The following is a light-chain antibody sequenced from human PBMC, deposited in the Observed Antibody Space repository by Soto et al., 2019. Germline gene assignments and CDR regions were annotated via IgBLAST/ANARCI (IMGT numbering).Light chain of an antibody. CDR3: QQRSNWPPLT. Sequence: EIVLTQSPATLSLSPGERGTLSCRASQSVSSYVAWYQQKPGQAPRLLIYDASNRATGIPARFSGSGSGTDFTLTISSLEPEDSAIYYCQQRSNWPPLTFGGGTKVEIK. V-gene: IGKV3-11*01. CDR2: DAS. CDR1: QSVSSY. J-gene: IGKJ4*01.